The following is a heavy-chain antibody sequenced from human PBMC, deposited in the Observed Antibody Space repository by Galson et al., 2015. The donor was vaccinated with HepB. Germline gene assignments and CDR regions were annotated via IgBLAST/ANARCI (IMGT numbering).Heavy chain of an antibody. CDR3: VRDLSCSGGGCESFQH. J-gene: IGHJ1*01. V-gene: IGHV3-23*01. D-gene: IGHD2-15*01. CDR1: GFSFSTYA. Sequence: SLRLSCAASGFSFSTYAMSWVRQAPGKGLEWVSAVSGSGGSKFHADSVKGRFTVSRDNSRNTLYLKMNSLRVEDTAVYYCVRDLSCSGGGCESFQHWGQGTLVTVSS. CDR2: VSGSGGSK.